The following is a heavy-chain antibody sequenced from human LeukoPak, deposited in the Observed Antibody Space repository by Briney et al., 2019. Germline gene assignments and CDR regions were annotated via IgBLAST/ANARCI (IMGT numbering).Heavy chain of an antibody. CDR1: GGSISSYY. CDR3: ASHSSSLDY. CDR2: IYYSGST. D-gene: IGHD6-13*01. J-gene: IGHJ4*02. V-gene: IGHV4-59*01. Sequence: SETLSLTCTVSGGSISSYYWSRIRQPPGKGLEWIGYIYYSGSTNYNPSLKSRVTISVDTSKNQFSLKLSSVTAADTAVYYCASHSSSLDYWGQGTLVTVSS.